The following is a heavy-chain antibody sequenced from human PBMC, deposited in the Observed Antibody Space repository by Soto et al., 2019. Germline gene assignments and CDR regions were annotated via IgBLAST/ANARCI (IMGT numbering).Heavy chain of an antibody. J-gene: IGHJ6*02. CDR2: VIPMSGSS. CDR3: ARGRPRSGPPFYYYGLDV. CDR1: GGTFSTYV. V-gene: IGHV1-69*06. D-gene: IGHD1-26*01. Sequence: QVQLVQSGAEVKKPGSSVKVSCKASGGTFSTYVISWVRQAPGQGLEWMGRVIPMSGSSNYAQKFQGRVTITADKDTSIAYMEVRSLRSEYTAVYYCARGRPRSGPPFYYYGLDVWGQGTTVIVSS.